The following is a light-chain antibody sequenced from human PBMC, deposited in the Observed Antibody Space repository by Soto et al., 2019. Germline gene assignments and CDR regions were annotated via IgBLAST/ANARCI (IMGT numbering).Light chain of an antibody. CDR2: DAS. V-gene: IGKV3-11*01. CDR1: QSVSTY. J-gene: IGKJ3*01. CDR3: QLRNNWPPEVT. Sequence: EIVLTQSPATLSLSPGERATLSCRASQSVSTYLAWYQQKPGQAPRLLIYDASNRATGIPARFSGSGSGTDFTLTISSLEPEDFAVYYCQLRNNWPPEVTFGPGTKLDIK.